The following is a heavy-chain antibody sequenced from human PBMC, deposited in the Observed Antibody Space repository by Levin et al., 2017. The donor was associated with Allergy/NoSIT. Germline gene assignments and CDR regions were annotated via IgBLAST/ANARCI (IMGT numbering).Heavy chain of an antibody. CDR3: ARIRWEDGDYYYYYGMDV. CDR2: IDWDDDK. CDR1: GFSLSTSGMC. V-gene: IGHV2-70*11. D-gene: IGHD4-17*01. J-gene: IGHJ6*02. Sequence: TLSLTCTFSGFSLSTSGMCVSWIRQPPGKALEWLARIDWDDDKYYSTSLKTRLTISKDTSKNQVVLTMTNMDPVDTATYYCARIRWEDGDYYYYYGMDVWGQGTTVTVSS.